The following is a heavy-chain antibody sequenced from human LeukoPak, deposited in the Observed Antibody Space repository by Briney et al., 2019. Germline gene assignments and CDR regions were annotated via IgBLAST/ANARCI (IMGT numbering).Heavy chain of an antibody. CDR3: ARVTYYYESSGSLYYYYMDV. CDR2: IYPGDSDT. Sequence: GESLKISCKGSGCSFTSYWIGWVRQMPGKGLEWMGIIYPGDSDTRYSPSFQGQVTISADKSISTAYLQWSSLKASDTAMYYCARVTYYYESSGSLYYYYMDVWGKGTTVTVSS. J-gene: IGHJ6*03. D-gene: IGHD3-22*01. CDR1: GCSFTSYW. V-gene: IGHV5-51*01.